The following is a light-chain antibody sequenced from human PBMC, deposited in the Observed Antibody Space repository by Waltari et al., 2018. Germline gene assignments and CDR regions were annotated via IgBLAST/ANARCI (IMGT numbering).Light chain of an antibody. CDR2: GKS. CDR3: QQYDIWPYT. J-gene: IGKJ2*01. Sequence: EIVMTQSPATLSMSPGVTATLSCRASQGISSNLAWYQQKPGQAPRLLMYGKSTRASGFPAGFSGSGSGTEFTLTISSLQSEDFATYYCQQYDIWPYTFGQGTKLEIK. V-gene: IGKV3-15*01. CDR1: QGISSN.